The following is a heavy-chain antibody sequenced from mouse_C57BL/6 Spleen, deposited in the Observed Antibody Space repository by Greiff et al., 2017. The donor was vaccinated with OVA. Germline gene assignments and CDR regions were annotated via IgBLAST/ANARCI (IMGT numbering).Heavy chain of an antibody. V-gene: IGHV5-17*01. J-gene: IGHJ1*03. CDR2: ISSGSSTI. Sequence: EVQLVESGGGLVKPGGSLKLSCAASGFTFSDYGMHWVRQAPEKGLEWVAYISSGSSTIYYADTVKGRFTISRDNAKNTLFLQMTSLRSEDTAMYYCARDGSSAPWYFDVWGTGTTVTVSS. CDR1: GFTFSDYG. CDR3: ARDGSSAPWYFDV. D-gene: IGHD1-1*01.